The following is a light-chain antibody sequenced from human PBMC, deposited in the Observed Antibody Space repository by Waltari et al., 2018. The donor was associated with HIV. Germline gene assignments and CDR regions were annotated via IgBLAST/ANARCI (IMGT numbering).Light chain of an antibody. CDR2: ANA. V-gene: IGLV1-40*01. J-gene: IGLJ2*01. CDR3: QSFDTSLGVV. Sequence: QSVLMQPPSVSGAPGQRVTMSCAGTNSNIGAGYDVHWYQQLPWTSPKFLNYANANRPSGVPDRFSGSKSGTSASLAITGLQAEDEADYYCQSFDTSLGVVFGGGTKVTVL. CDR1: NSNIGAGYD.